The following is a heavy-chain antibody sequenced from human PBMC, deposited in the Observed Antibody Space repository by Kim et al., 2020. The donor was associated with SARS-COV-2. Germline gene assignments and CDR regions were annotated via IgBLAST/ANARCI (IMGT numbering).Heavy chain of an antibody. D-gene: IGHD5-12*01. V-gene: IGHV3-11*01. CDR1: GFTFSDYY. CDR2: ISSSGSTI. Sequence: GGSLRLSCAASGFTFSDYYMSWIRQAPGKGLEWVSYISSSGSTIYYADSVKGLFTISRDNAKNSLYLQMNSLRAEDTAVYYCARGSPRDGYIELFDYWGQGTLVTVSS. CDR3: ARGSPRDGYIELFDY. J-gene: IGHJ4*02.